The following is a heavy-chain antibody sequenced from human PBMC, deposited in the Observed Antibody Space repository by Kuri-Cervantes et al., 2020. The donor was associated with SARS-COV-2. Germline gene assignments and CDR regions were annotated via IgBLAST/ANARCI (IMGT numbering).Heavy chain of an antibody. CDR1: GFTFSSYG. J-gene: IGHJ4*02. CDR3: ARGGDCSGGSCYSDFDY. Sequence: LALTCAASGFTFSSYGMHWVRQAPGKGLEWVAVIWYDGSNKYYADSVKGRFTISRDNSKNTLYLQMNSLRAEDTAVYYCARGGDCSGGSCYSDFDYWGQGTLVTVSS. D-gene: IGHD2-15*01. CDR2: IWYDGSNK. V-gene: IGHV3-33*01.